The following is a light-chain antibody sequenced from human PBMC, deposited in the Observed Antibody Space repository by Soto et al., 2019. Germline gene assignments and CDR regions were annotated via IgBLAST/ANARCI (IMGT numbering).Light chain of an antibody. CDR3: QQYGSSRWT. J-gene: IGKJ1*01. V-gene: IGKV3-20*01. CDR1: QCVSSSY. Sequence: EIVLTQSPGTLSLSPGERATLSCRASQCVSSSYLAWYQQKLGQAPRLLIYGASSRATGIPDRFSGSGSGTDFTLTISRLEPEDFAVYYCQQYGSSRWTFGQGTKV. CDR2: GAS.